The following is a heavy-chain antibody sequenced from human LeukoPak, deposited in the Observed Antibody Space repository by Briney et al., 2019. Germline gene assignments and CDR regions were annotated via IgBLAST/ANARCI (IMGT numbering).Heavy chain of an antibody. J-gene: IGHJ4*02. CDR2: IYSSGGT. D-gene: IGHD1-26*01. CDR1: GGSTNSYY. CDR3: ARHRVGANNPIDY. V-gene: IGHV4-4*07. Sequence: SETLSPTCSVSGGSTNSYYWSWIRQSGGKGLEWIGRIYSSGGTVYNPSLNSRLTMSIDTSKNQFSLKLSSVTAAYTAVYYCARHRVGANNPIDYWGQGTLVTVSS.